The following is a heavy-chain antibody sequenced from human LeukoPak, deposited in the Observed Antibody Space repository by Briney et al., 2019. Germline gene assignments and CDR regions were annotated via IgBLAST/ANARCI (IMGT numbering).Heavy chain of an antibody. V-gene: IGHV3-49*03. CDR2: IRSKAYGGTT. J-gene: IGHJ4*02. Sequence: GGSLRLSCTASGFAFGDYAMSWFRQAPGKGLEWVGFIRSKAYGGTTEYAASVKGRFTTSRDDSKSIAYLQMNSLKTEDTAVYYCTRARGEPGDYWGQGTLVTVSS. CDR1: GFAFGDYA. CDR3: TRARGEPGDY. D-gene: IGHD1-26*01.